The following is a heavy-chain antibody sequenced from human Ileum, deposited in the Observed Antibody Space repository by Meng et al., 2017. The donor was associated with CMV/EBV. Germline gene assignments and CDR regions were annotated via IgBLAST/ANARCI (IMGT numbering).Heavy chain of an antibody. Sequence: ASVKVSCKASGYTFNAYGISWVRQAPGQGLEWMGWISGYNGDTNYLQKLQGRVTLTTDKFTSTAYMELRSLTSDDTAVYFCARRGIFGADNDPRYFYGMDVWGQGTMVTVSS. D-gene: IGHD3-3*01. CDR1: GYTFNAYG. V-gene: IGHV1-18*01. CDR3: ARRGIFGADNDPRYFYGMDV. CDR2: ISGYNGDT. J-gene: IGHJ6*02.